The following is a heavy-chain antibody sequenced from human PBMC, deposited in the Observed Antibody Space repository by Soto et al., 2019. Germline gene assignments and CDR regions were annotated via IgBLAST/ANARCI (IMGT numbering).Heavy chain of an antibody. CDR1: GGSISSGGYY. CDR2: ICYSGGT. CDR3: ARVSRDSSGWYYFDY. D-gene: IGHD6-19*01. V-gene: IGHV4-31*02. J-gene: IGHJ4*02. Sequence: TLSLTCTVSGGSISSGGYYWSWIRQEPGKGREWIGYICYSGGTYDNPSLKSRVTISVDTSQNQFSLKLSSVTAADTAVYYCARVSRDSSGWYYFDYWGQGTLVTVSS.